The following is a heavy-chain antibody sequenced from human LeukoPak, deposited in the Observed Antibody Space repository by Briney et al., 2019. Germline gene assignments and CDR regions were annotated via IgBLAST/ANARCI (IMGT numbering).Heavy chain of an antibody. V-gene: IGHV4-61*02. Sequence: SQTLSLTCTFSGGSISSGDYYWSWIRQPAGRGLEWIGRIYFSGRTTYNPPLKSRVTILIDTSKNQLSLKLSSVTSADRAVYYCAGANLGKFNMDAWGKGTTVIVSS. CDR3: AGANLGKFNMDA. D-gene: IGHD3-16*01. CDR1: GGSISSGDYY. CDR2: IYFSGRT. J-gene: IGHJ6*03.